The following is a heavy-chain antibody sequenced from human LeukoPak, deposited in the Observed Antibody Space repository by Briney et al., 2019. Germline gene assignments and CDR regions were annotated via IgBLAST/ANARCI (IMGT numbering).Heavy chain of an antibody. D-gene: IGHD3-16*01. CDR3: ARDRLHLSSGEFDY. J-gene: IGHJ4*02. Sequence: GGSLRLSCAASGFTLDDYGMSWARPAPGEGLEWVSGINWNGGSTGYADSVKGRFTISRDNAKNSLYLQMNSLRAEDTALYYCARDRLHLSSGEFDYWGQGTLVTVSS. V-gene: IGHV3-20*04. CDR1: GFTLDDYG. CDR2: INWNGGST.